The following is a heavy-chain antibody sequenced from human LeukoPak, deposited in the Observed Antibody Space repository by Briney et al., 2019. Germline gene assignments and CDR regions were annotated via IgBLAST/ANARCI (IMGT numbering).Heavy chain of an antibody. J-gene: IGHJ4*02. CDR3: ARHGQNDGYPLDY. CDR1: GGSISGYY. V-gene: IGHV4-59*08. CDR2: IHYSGST. D-gene: IGHD5-24*01. Sequence: SESLSLTCTVSGGSISGYYWSWIRQPPGKGLEWIAYIHYSGSTNYNPPLKSRLTISVDTSKNQLSLKLNSMTDADTAVYYCARHGQNDGYPLDYWGQGTLGSVSS.